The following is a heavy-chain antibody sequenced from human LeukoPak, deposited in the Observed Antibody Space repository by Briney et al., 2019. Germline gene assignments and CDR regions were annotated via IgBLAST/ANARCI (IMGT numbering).Heavy chain of an antibody. V-gene: IGHV3-21*01. D-gene: IGHD2-2*01. CDR2: ISSSSSYI. Sequence: GGSLRLSCAASGFTFSSYSMNWVRQAPGKGLEWVSSISSSSSYIYYADSVKGRFTISRDNAKNSLYLLMNSLRVEDTAVYYCARAPTVLVGYCSSSSCQADYWGQGTLVTVSS. J-gene: IGHJ4*02. CDR1: GFTFSSYS. CDR3: ARAPTVLVGYCSSSSCQADY.